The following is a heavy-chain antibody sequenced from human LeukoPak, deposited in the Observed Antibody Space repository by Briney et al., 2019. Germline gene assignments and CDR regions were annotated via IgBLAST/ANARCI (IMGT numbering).Heavy chain of an antibody. V-gene: IGHV1-69*13. Sequence: GASVKVSCKASGGTFISYAISWVRQAPGQGLEWMGGIIPIFGTANYAQKFQGRVTITADESTSTAYMELSSLRSEDTAVYYCARDPMTTVTTTYYYYGMDVWGQGTTVTVSS. CDR3: ARDPMTTVTTTYYYYGMDV. CDR1: GGTFISYA. D-gene: IGHD4-17*01. CDR2: IIPIFGTA. J-gene: IGHJ6*02.